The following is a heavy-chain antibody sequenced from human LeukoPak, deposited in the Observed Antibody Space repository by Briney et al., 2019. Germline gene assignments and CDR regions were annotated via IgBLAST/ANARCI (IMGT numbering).Heavy chain of an antibody. V-gene: IGHV3-23*01. CDR3: AKGPERRGFWSGSACYSDC. Sequence: GGSLRLSCAASGLTFSGYVMSWARQAPGKGLEWVAAISANGGRTYYTESVKGHFTISRDNSKNTLYLQMNSLRADDTAVYYCAKGPERRGFWSGSACYSDCWGQGTLVTVSS. D-gene: IGHD3/OR15-3a*01. J-gene: IGHJ4*02. CDR1: GLTFSGYV. CDR2: ISANGGRT.